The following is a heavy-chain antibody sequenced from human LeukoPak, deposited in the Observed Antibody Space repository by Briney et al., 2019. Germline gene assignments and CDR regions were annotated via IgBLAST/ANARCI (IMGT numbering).Heavy chain of an antibody. J-gene: IGHJ2*01. CDR2: ISYDGSNK. CDR3: ARGGYKARGLGYFDL. CDR1: GFTFSSYA. D-gene: IGHD1-14*01. Sequence: GGSLRLSCAASGFTFSSYAMHWVRQAPGKGLEWVAVISYDGSNKYYADSVKGRFTISRDNSKNTLYLQMNSLRAEDTAVYYCARGGYKARGLGYFDLWGRGTLVTVSS. V-gene: IGHV3-30-3*01.